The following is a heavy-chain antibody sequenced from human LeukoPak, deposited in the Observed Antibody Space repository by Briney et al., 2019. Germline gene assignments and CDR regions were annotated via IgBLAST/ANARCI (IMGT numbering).Heavy chain of an antibody. D-gene: IGHD3-10*01. CDR2: IYHSGST. V-gene: IGHV4-39*07. CDR3: ARSDGYGLVGI. Sequence: SETLSLTCIVSGGSISSSSYYWGWIRQPPGKGLEWIGGIYHSGSTYYNPSLKSRVTISVDTSKNQFSLNLSSVTAADTAVYYCARSDGYGLVGIWGQGTMVTVSS. J-gene: IGHJ3*02. CDR1: GGSISSSSYY.